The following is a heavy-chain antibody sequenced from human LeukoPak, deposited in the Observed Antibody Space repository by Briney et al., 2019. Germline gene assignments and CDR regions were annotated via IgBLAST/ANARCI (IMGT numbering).Heavy chain of an antibody. CDR2: ITSGGGIT. CDR1: GFTSINYA. CDR3: ARGNSGPDY. Sequence: GGSLRLSCAASGFTSINYAMTWVRQAPGKGLEWVSTITSGGGITYYADSVKGRFTFSRDNSKNTVYLQMNSLRVEDTAVYYCARGNSGPDYWGQGTLVTVSS. J-gene: IGHJ4*02. D-gene: IGHD6-19*01. V-gene: IGHV3-23*01.